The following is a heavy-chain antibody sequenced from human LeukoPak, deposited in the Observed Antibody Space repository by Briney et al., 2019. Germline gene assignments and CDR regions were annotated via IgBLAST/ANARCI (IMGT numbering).Heavy chain of an antibody. CDR1: GFTFDDYA. CDR3: AKGDYVILTGYSDY. CDR2: ISWIVGSI. Sequence: PGGCLRLSCAASGFTFDDYAMRWVRQAPGEGLEWVSGISWIVGSIGSADSVKGRFTIPRDNANNSLYLQMNSLRAEDTALYYCAKGDYVILTGYSDYWGQGTLVTVSS. V-gene: IGHV3-9*01. J-gene: IGHJ4*02. D-gene: IGHD3-9*01.